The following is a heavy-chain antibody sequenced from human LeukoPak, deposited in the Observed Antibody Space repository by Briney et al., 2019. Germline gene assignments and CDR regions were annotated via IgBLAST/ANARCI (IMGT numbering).Heavy chain of an antibody. J-gene: IGHJ4*02. Sequence: GGSLRLSCAASGFTFSSFSMNWVRQAPGKGLEWVSYISSTSSTIYYADSVKGRFTISRDDAKNLLYLDMNSLRAEDTAVYYCARGHTAVTRHFDFWGQGTLVTVSS. CDR2: ISSTSSTI. CDR1: GFTFSSFS. V-gene: IGHV3-48*04. D-gene: IGHD4-17*01. CDR3: ARGHTAVTRHFDF.